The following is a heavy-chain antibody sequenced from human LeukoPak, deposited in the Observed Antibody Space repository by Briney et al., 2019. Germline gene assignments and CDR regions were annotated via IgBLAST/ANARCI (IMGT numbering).Heavy chain of an antibody. V-gene: IGHV3-33*01. D-gene: IGHD1-14*01. Sequence: GGSLRLSCAASGFTFSSYGMHWVRQAPGKGLEWVAVILSDGSKEFYTDSVKGRFTISRDNAKNTLYLQMNSLRAEDTAVYYCARDTGGFDPWGQGTLVTVSS. CDR3: ARDTGGFDP. J-gene: IGHJ5*02. CDR1: GFTFSSYG. CDR2: ILSDGSKE.